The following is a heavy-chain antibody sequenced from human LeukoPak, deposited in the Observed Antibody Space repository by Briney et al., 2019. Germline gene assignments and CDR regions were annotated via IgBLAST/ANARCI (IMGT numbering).Heavy chain of an antibody. CDR2: INADGTST. D-gene: IGHD3-10*01. V-gene: IGHV3-74*01. CDR3: ARNYRDY. Sequence: GGSLRLSCAASGFTFSSYWMHWVRHAPGKGLVWVSRINADGTSTFYADSVKGRFTISRDNAKNTLYLEMNSLRAEDTAVYYCARNYRDYWGQGTLVTVSS. J-gene: IGHJ4*02. CDR1: GFTFSSYW.